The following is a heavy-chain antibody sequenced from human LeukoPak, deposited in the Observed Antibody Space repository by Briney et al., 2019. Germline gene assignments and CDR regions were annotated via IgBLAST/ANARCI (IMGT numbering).Heavy chain of an antibody. Sequence: PGGSLRLSCAASGFTVSSNYMSWVRQAPGKGLEWVANIKQDGTEKYYVDSVMGRFTIFRDNAKNSLYLQMNSLRVEDTAMYYCAKLAKYFYGSETYYFFEHWGQGTPVTASS. CDR3: AKLAKYFYGSETYYFFEH. J-gene: IGHJ4*02. CDR1: GFTVSSNY. D-gene: IGHD3-10*01. V-gene: IGHV3-7*01. CDR2: IKQDGTEK.